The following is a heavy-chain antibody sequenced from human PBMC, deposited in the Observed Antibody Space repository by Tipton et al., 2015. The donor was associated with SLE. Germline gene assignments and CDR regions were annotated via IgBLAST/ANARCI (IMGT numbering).Heavy chain of an antibody. J-gene: IGHJ3*02. Sequence: LRLSCTVSGGSISGHYWSWIRQPPGKGLEWIGYIYYSGTTNYNPSLKSRVTISVDTSKNQFSLKLSSVTAADTAVYYCARETPYHGSGTYDTFDIWGQGTMVTVSS. D-gene: IGHD3-10*01. CDR1: GGSISGHY. V-gene: IGHV4-59*11. CDR3: ARETPYHGSGTYDTFDI. CDR2: IYYSGTT.